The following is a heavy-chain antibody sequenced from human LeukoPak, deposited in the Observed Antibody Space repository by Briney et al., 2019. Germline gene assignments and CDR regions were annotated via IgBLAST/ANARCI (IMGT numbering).Heavy chain of an antibody. CDR2: ISTSSIYI. V-gene: IGHV3-21*01. Sequence: GGSLRLSCAASGFTFSSYTMNWVRQAPGKGLEWISFISTSSIYIYYADSVKGRFTISRDNAKNSLYLQMNSLRAEDTAVYYCAANFLPNDYWGQGTLVTVSS. CDR3: AANFLPNDY. D-gene: IGHD2-8*01. J-gene: IGHJ4*02. CDR1: GFTFSSYT.